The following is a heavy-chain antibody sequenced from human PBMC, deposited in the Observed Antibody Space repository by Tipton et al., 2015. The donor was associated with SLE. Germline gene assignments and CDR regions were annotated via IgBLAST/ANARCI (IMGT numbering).Heavy chain of an antibody. CDR2: IYYTGST. D-gene: IGHD3-10*01. V-gene: IGHV4-34*11. CDR1: GGSFSGYY. CDR3: ARDLKKGSRGLSAFHI. Sequence: LRLSCAVYGGSFSGYYWSWVRQPPGKGLEWIGSIYYTGSTYYNPSLKSRVTISVDTSKNQFSLNLSSVTAADTAVYYCARDLKKGSRGLSAFHIWGQGAMVTVSS. J-gene: IGHJ3*02.